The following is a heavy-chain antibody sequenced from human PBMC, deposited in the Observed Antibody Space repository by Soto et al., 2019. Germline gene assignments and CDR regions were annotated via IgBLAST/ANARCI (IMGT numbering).Heavy chain of an antibody. J-gene: IGHJ4*02. D-gene: IGHD3-10*01. CDR1: GFIFKMYW. CDR2: IYNDGTYS. Sequence: GGSLRLSCAASGFIFKMYWMHWVRQSPGKGLVWISRIYNDGTYSDYADSVRGRFTISRENVNDTLYLQMNNLRAEGSGLYYCTRGPRPISTGTGAYWGRGTQVTVSS. CDR3: TRGPRPISTGTGAY. V-gene: IGHV3-74*01.